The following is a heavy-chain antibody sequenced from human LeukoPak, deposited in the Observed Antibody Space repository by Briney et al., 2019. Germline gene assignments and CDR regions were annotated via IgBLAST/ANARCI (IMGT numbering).Heavy chain of an antibody. CDR1: GFTFSSYA. D-gene: IGHD3-10*01. CDR3: ARDRKSITMVRGVIIKDYYYGMDV. V-gene: IGHV3-30*04. CDR2: ISYDGSNK. J-gene: IGHJ6*02. Sequence: PGRSLRLSCAASGFTFSSYAMHWVRQAPGKGLEWVAVISYDGSNKYYADSVKGRFTISRDNSKNTLYLQMNSLRAEDTAVYYCARDRKSITMVRGVIIKDYYYGMDVWGQGTTVTVSS.